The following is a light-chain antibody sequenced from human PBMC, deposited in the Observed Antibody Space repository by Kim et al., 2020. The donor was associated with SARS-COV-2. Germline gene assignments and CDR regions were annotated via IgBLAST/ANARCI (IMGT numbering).Light chain of an antibody. J-gene: IGLJ2*01. V-gene: IGLV1-51*01. CDR3: GTWDSSLSAAV. Sequence: GPTVPIARPGRGSTVGNNYVSWDHRRPGTAPKLLIYDNDKRPAGIPDRFSGSKSGTSATLGITGLQPGDEADYYCGTWDSSLSAAVFGGGTQLTVL. CDR1: GSTVGNNY. CDR2: DND.